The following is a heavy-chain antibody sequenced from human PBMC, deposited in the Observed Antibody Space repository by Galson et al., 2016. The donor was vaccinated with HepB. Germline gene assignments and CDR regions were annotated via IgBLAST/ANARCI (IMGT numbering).Heavy chain of an antibody. V-gene: IGHV4-39*01. D-gene: IGHD4-17*01. CDR3: ARHDYGDDYGGGWFDP. CDR1: GDSISSYY. Sequence: SETLSLTCTVSGDSISSYYWGWIRQPPGKGLEWIGSIYYNGGTYDNPSLKSRVTMSVDTSKKQFSLKLTSVTAADTAVYYCARHDYGDDYGGGWFDPWGQGTLVTVSS. CDR2: IYYNGGT. J-gene: IGHJ5*02.